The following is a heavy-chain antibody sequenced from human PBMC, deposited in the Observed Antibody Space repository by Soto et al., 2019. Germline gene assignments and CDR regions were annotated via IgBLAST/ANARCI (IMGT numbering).Heavy chain of an antibody. CDR1: GFSFSSYG. CDR2: TWYDGNNE. V-gene: IGHV3-33*01. J-gene: IGHJ6*03. Sequence: QVQLVESGGGVVQPGRSLRLSCAASGFSFSSYGMHWVRQAPGKGLEWVTVTWYDGNNEYYAESVRGRFTISRDNSKNTMYLQMNSLRAEDTAVYYCARGVGYYYYYMDVWGKGTTVTVSS. CDR3: ARGVGYYYYYMDV.